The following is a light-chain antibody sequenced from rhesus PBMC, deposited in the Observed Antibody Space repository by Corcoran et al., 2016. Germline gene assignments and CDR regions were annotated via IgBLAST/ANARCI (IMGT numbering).Light chain of an antibody. V-gene: IGKV3-24*04. CDR2: GVS. CDR3: MQSSDWPHT. Sequence: EIVMTQSPATLSLSPGERATLSCRASQSVSSYLAWYQQKPGQAPRLLIYGVSSRAPGIPDRFSGSGSGTEFTLTISSLEPEDVGVYFCMQSSDWPHTFGGGTRWGSN. J-gene: IGKJ4*01. CDR1: QSVSSY.